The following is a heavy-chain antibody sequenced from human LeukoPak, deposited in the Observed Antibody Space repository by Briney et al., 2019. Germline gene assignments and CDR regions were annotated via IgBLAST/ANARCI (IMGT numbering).Heavy chain of an antibody. Sequence: PSETRSLTCSVSGGSVSSGSYYWSWIRQPPGKGLEWIGYIYYKGYTNYSPSLKSRVTISMDTSKSQFSLKLRSVTAADTAAYYCASTPLSDLDIWGQGTMVIVSS. CDR3: ASTPLSDLDI. J-gene: IGHJ3*02. CDR1: GGSVSSGSYY. V-gene: IGHV4-61*01. CDR2: IYYKGYT.